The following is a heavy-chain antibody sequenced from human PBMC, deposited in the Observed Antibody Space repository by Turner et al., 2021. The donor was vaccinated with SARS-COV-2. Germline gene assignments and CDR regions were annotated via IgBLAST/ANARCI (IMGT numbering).Heavy chain of an antibody. D-gene: IGHD3-10*01. CDR3: AREITASTYAMDV. V-gene: IGHV3-48*01. CDR1: GFTFSSYS. CDR2: ISKSTSSI. Sequence: ELQLVESGGGLVQPGVSLRLSCAASGFTFSSYSMNWVRQAPGKGLEWVSFISKSTSSIYYADSVRGRFTISRDNAENSLYLQMNSLRAEDTAVYYCAREITASTYAMDVWGQGTTVTVSS. J-gene: IGHJ6*02.